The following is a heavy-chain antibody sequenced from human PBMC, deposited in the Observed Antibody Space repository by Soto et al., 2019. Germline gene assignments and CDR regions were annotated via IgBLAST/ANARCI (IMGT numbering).Heavy chain of an antibody. CDR1: GGSLTSNSYY. V-gene: IGHV4-39*01. Sequence: SETLSLTRTVSGGSLTSNSYYWGWIRQPPGKGLEWIGSFYYSQNTYFNPSLKGRVTISVDTSKNQFSLNLSAVTAADTAVYYCARRSTVTYDYWGQGFLVTVSS. CDR2: FYYSQNT. CDR3: ARRSTVTYDY. J-gene: IGHJ4*02. D-gene: IGHD4-17*01.